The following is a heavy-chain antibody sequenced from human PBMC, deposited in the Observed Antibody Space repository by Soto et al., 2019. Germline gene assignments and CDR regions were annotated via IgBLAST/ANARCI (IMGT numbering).Heavy chain of an antibody. V-gene: IGHV3-30-3*01. CDR2: ISYDGSSK. CDR1: GFTFSSYA. Sequence: PGGSLRLSCAASGFTFSSYAMHWVRQAPGKGLVWVAVISYDGSSKYYADSVKGRFTISRDNSKNTLYLQMNSLRAEDTAVYYCASEQLAVLRGVLDYWGQGTLVTVSS. D-gene: IGHD1-1*01. CDR3: ASEQLAVLRGVLDY. J-gene: IGHJ4*02.